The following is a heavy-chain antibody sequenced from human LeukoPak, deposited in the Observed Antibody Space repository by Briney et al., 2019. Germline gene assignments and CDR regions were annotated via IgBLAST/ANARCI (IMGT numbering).Heavy chain of an antibody. CDR3: ARGLRPYYYYYMDV. D-gene: IGHD3-16*01. CDR1: GFPFNIYW. V-gene: IGHV3-7*01. Sequence: PGGSLRLSCAASGFPFNIYWMTWVRQAPGKGLEWVANIKQEGSERYYVDSVKGRFTISRDNAKNSLYLQMNSLRAEDTAVYYCARGLRPYYYYYMDVWGKGTTVTVSS. CDR2: IKQEGSER. J-gene: IGHJ6*03.